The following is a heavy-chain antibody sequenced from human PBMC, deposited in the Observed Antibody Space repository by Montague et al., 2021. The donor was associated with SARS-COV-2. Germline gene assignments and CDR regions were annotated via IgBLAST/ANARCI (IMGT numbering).Heavy chain of an antibody. V-gene: IGHV6-1*01. CDR1: GDNVSSTSAA. D-gene: IGHD2-2*01. CDR3: ARAYCSSTSCYPIDY. CDR2: TYFTSKWSS. Sequence: CAISGDNVSSTSAAWNWIRQSPSRGLEWLGRTYFTSKWSSEYALSVKGRLIISPDTSKNQFSLRLMSVTPDDTAVYYCARAYCSSTSCYPIDYWSQGTLVTVSS. J-gene: IGHJ4*02.